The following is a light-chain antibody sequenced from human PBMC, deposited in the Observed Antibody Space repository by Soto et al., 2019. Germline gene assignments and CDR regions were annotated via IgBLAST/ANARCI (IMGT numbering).Light chain of an antibody. CDR1: SSDVGDYNY. V-gene: IGLV2-14*01. CDR2: EVS. CDR3: SSYTSSSTLGVV. Sequence: QSVLTQPASVSGSPGQSITISCTGTSSDVGDYNYVSWYQQHPGKAPKLMIYEVSNRPSGVSDRFSGSKSGNTASLTISGLQAEDEADYYCSSYTSSSTLGVVFGGGTKVTVL. J-gene: IGLJ2*01.